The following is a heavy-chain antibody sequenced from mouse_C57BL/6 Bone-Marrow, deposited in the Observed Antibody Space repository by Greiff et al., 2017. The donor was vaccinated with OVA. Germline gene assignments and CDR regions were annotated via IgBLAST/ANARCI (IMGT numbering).Heavy chain of an antibody. D-gene: IGHD1-3*01. Sequence: QVQLKQPGAELVKPGASVKLSCKASGYTFTSYWMHWVKQRPGQGLEWIGMIHPNSGSTNYNEKFKSKATLTVDKSTSTAYMQLSSLTSEDSAVYYCAREASSSSYYFDYWGQGTTLTVSS. CDR2: IHPNSGST. V-gene: IGHV1-64*01. CDR1: GYTFTSYW. J-gene: IGHJ2*01. CDR3: AREASSSSYYFDY.